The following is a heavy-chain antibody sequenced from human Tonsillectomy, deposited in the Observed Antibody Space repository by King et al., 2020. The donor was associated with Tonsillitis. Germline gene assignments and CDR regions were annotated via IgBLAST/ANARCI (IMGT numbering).Heavy chain of an antibody. D-gene: IGHD3-22*01. CDR1: GFIFSDYS. Sequence: VQLVESGGGVVQPGGSLRLSCAAAGFIFSDYSMHCVRQAPGKGLEWVAFIRFDGSKQMYADSVKGRFTISRDNSKNTLYVQMSSLSADDTAIYYCAKALRGYHDSSGYYYAFDIWGQGTAVTVSS. CDR2: IRFDGSKQ. J-gene: IGHJ3*02. CDR3: AKALRGYHDSSGYYYAFDI. V-gene: IGHV3-30*02.